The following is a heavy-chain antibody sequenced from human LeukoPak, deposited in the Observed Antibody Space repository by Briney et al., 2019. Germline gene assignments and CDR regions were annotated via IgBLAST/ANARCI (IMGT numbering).Heavy chain of an antibody. CDR3: ARSPRNYDILTGYYGGLAFDI. D-gene: IGHD3-9*01. Sequence: RGSLRLSCAASGFTFSNYGMHWVRQAPGKGLEWVAVIWYDGSNKYYADSVKGRFTISRDNSKNTVYLQMNSLRAEDTAVYYCARSPRNYDILTGYYGGLAFDIWGQGTMVTVSS. V-gene: IGHV3-33*01. CDR2: IWYDGSNK. CDR1: GFTFSNYG. J-gene: IGHJ3*02.